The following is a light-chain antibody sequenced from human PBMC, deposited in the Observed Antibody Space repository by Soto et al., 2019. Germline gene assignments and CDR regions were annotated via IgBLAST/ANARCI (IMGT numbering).Light chain of an antibody. Sequence: SYELTQPPSVSVAPGQTARITCGGNNIGSKSVHWYQQKPGQAPVLVVYEDSDRPSGIPERFSCSNSGNTATLTISRVEAGDEADYYCQVWDSSSDPYVFGTGTKLTVL. CDR2: EDS. CDR1: NIGSKS. CDR3: QVWDSSSDPYV. V-gene: IGLV3-21*02. J-gene: IGLJ1*01.